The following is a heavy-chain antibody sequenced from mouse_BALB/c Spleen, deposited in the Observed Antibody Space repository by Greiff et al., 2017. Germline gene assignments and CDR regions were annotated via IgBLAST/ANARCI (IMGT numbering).Heavy chain of an antibody. CDR1: GFTFNTYA. CDR3: VRQSYDGYPHYYAMDY. D-gene: IGHD2-3*01. J-gene: IGHJ4*01. V-gene: IGHV10-1*02. Sequence: EVQRVESGGGLVQPKVSLKLSCAASGFTFNTYAMNWVRQAPGKGLEWVDRIRSKSNNYATYYADSVKDRFTISRDDSQSMLYLQMNNLKTEDTAMYYCVRQSYDGYPHYYAMDYWGQGTSVTVSS. CDR2: IRSKSNNYAT.